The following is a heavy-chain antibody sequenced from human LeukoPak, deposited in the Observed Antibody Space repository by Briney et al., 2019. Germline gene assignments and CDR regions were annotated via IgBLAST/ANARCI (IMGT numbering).Heavy chain of an antibody. CDR1: GASVSPSTYY. D-gene: IGHD2-15*01. CDR2: ISYSGNS. CDR3: ARGGIVVVVAASSHFDY. J-gene: IGHJ4*02. V-gene: IGHV4-39*01. Sequence: SETLSLTCTVSGASVSPSTYYWGWIRQPPGKGLEWIGSISYSGNSYYSPSLKSRVTISIDTSKNQFSLKLSSVTAADTAVYYCARGGIVVVVAASSHFDYWGQGTLVTVSS.